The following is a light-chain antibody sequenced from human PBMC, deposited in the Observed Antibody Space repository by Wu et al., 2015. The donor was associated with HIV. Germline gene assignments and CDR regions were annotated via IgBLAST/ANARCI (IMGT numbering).Light chain of an antibody. V-gene: IGKV3-15*01. CDR1: QSXSSN. CDR3: QQYNNWPPIT. CDR2: GGI. J-gene: IGKJ3*01. Sequence: CRASQSXSSNLAWYQXKPRPRXPRLLIYGGIHQGHWYPSQVQWHGSGTEFTLTISSLQSEDFAVYYCQQYNNWPPITFGPGTKVDIK.